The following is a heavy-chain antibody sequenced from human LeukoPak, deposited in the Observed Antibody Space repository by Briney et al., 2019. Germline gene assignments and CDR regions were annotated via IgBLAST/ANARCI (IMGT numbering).Heavy chain of an antibody. CDR3: ATSTGGD. CDR1: GFTFSSYS. CDR2: ISSSSSTI. D-gene: IGHD1-14*01. Sequence: GGSLRLSCAASGFTFSSYSMNWVRQAPGKGLEWVSLISSSSSTIYYADSVKGRFTISRDNAKNSLYLQMNSLRAEDTAVYYCATSTGGDWGQGTLVTVSS. V-gene: IGHV3-48*01. J-gene: IGHJ4*02.